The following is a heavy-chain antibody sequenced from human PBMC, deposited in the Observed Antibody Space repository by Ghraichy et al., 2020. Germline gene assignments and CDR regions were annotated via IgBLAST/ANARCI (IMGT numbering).Heavy chain of an antibody. V-gene: IGHV3-30*04. CDR1: GFTFSGFA. J-gene: IGHJ5*02. Sequence: GGSLRLSCAASGFTFSGFAIHWVRQAPGKGLEWVAAISYDGSISYYAASVKGRVTISRDNSKNTLHLHMNSLRAEDTAVYSCARDNFCSGGSCFSSNWFDPWGQGTLVTVSS. CDR2: ISYDGSIS. CDR3: ARDNFCSGGSCFSSNWFDP. D-gene: IGHD2-15*01.